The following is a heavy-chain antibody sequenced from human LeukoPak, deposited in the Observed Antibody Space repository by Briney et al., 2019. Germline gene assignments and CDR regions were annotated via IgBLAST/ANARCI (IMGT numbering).Heavy chain of an antibody. Sequence: SETLSLTCAVYGGSFSGYYWSWIRQPPGKGLEWIGEINQSGSTNYNPSLKSRVTISVDTSKNQFSLKLSSVTAADTAVYYCARSPSWYCSSTRCYPDYWGQGTLVTVSS. J-gene: IGHJ4*02. CDR1: GGSFSGYY. D-gene: IGHD2-2*01. CDR3: ARSPSWYCSSTRCYPDY. CDR2: INQSGST. V-gene: IGHV4-34*01.